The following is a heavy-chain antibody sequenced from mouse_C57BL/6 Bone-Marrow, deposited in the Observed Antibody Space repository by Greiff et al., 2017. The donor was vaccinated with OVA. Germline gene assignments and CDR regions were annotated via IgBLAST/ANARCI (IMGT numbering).Heavy chain of an antibody. J-gene: IGHJ4*01. Sequence: VQLQQSGPELVKPGASVKISCKASGYTFTDYYINWVKQRPGQGLEWIGWIFPGSGSTYYNEKFKGKATLTVDKSSSTAYMLLSSLTSEDSAVYFCAREVGKITTVVEAMDYWGQGTSVTVSS. D-gene: IGHD1-1*01. CDR1: GYTFTDYY. CDR3: AREVGKITTVVEAMDY. CDR2: IFPGSGST. V-gene: IGHV1-75*01.